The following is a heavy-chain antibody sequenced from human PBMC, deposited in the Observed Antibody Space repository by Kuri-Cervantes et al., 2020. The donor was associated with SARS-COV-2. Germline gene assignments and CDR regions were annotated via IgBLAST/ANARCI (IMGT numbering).Heavy chain of an antibody. V-gene: IGHV4-61*01. CDR1: GGSVSSGSYY. J-gene: IGHJ5*02. D-gene: IGHD4-17*01. CDR2: IYYSGST. Sequence: SETLSLTCTVSGGSVSSGSYYWSWIRQPPGKGLEWIGYIYYSGSTNYNPSLKSRVTISVDTSKNQFSLKLSSVTAADTAVYYCAREVRFAGENWFDPWGQGTLVTVSS. CDR3: AREVRFAGENWFDP.